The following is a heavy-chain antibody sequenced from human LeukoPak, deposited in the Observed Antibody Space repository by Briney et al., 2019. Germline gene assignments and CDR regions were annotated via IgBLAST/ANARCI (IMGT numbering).Heavy chain of an antibody. V-gene: IGHV3-23*01. D-gene: IGHD1-7*01. Sequence: PSGGSLRLSCAASGFTFSSYAMSWVRQAPGKGLEWVSAISGSGGSTYYADSVKGRFTISRDNSKNTLYLQMNSLRAEDAAVYYCAKDFRHWNYCAFDIWGQGTMVTVSS. CDR3: AKDFRHWNYCAFDI. J-gene: IGHJ3*02. CDR1: GFTFSSYA. CDR2: ISGSGGST.